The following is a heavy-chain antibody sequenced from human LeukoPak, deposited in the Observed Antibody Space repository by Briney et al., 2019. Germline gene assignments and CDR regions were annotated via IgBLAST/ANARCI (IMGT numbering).Heavy chain of an antibody. CDR1: GYTFTMYG. D-gene: IGHD2-8*01. J-gene: IGHJ4*02. CDR3: ARGYYCTHGVCYGGDFDN. Sequence: GASVKVSCKTSGYTFTMYGISWVRQAPGQGLEWMGWISPNNGNRNYAQKFQGRVTMTTDTSTTTAYMELRSLRSDDTAVYYCARGYYCTHGVCYGGDFDNWGQGTLVTVSS. CDR2: ISPNNGNR. V-gene: IGHV1-18*01.